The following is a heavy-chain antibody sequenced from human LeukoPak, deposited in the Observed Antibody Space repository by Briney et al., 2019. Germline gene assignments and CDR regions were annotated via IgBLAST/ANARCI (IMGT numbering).Heavy chain of an antibody. CDR2: ISAYNGNT. D-gene: IGHD2-15*01. J-gene: IGHJ6*03. CDR3: ARAYCSGGSCYSLFRGYYYYMDV. V-gene: IGHV1-18*01. CDR1: GYTFTSYG. Sequence: GASVKVSCKASGYTFTSYGISWVRQAPGQGLEWMGWISAYNGNTNYAQKLQGRVTMTTDTSTSTAYMELRSLRSDDTAAYYCARAYCSGGSCYSLFRGYYYYMDVWGKGTTVTVSS.